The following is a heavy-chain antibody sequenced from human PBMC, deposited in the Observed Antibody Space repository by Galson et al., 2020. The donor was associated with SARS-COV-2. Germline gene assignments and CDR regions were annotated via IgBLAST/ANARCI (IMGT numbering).Heavy chain of an antibody. J-gene: IGHJ3*02. CDR3: ARRFTTVTTFDVFDI. V-gene: IGHV5-51*01. CDR1: GYSFSDSW. D-gene: IGHD4-17*01. CDR2: IYPDDSDT. Sequence: GESLKISCKGSGYSFSDSWIGWVRQMPGKGLEWMGIIYPDDSDTRYSPSFQGQVTISADKSINTAYLQWNSLKASDTAIYYCARRFTTVTTFDVFDIWGQGTMVTVSS.